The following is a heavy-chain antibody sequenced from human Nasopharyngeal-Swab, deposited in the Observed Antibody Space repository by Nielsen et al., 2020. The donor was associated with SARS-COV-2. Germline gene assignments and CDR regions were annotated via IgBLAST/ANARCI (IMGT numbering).Heavy chain of an antibody. CDR2: INADNGYT. J-gene: IGHJ4*02. CDR1: GFTFNGYA. CDR3: ARDPWGYKWYFDY. V-gene: IGHV1-3*01. Sequence: ASVKVSCKASGFTFNGYAIHWVRQAPGQSLEGMGWINADNGYTLYSQKFQDRITITRDTSASVAYMELSSLRSEDTATYYCARDPWGYKWYFDYWGQGTLVTVSS. D-gene: IGHD5-18*01.